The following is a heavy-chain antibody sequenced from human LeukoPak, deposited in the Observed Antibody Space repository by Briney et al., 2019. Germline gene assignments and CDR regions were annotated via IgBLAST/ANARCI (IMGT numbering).Heavy chain of an antibody. J-gene: IGHJ3*02. CDR3: ARESYCSGGSCYSGRAFDI. V-gene: IGHV3-66*01. Sequence: GGSLRLSCAASGFTVSSNYMSWVRQAPGKGLEWVSVIYSGGSTYYADSVKGRFTISRDKSKNTLYLQMNSLRAEDTAVYYCARESYCSGGSCYSGRAFDIWGQGTMVTVSS. CDR1: GFTVSSNY. D-gene: IGHD2-15*01. CDR2: IYSGGST.